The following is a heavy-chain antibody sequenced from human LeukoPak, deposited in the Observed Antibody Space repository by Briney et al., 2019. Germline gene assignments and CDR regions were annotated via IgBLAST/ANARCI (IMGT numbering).Heavy chain of an antibody. J-gene: IGHJ4*02. D-gene: IGHD5-12*01. V-gene: IGHV3-7*01. Sequence: GSLRLSCAASGFTFSNYWMTWVRQAPGTGLEWAAHINQDGSEEHHMDTVKARFTISRDNAKNSLSLQMNSLRAEDTAVYYCVRDGGVSGYDLLDYWGQRTLVTVSS. CDR2: INQDGSEE. CDR3: VRDGGVSGYDLLDY. CDR1: GFTFSNYW.